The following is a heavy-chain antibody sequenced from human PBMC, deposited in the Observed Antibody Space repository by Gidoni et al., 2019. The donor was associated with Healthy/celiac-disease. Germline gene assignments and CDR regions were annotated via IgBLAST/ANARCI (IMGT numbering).Heavy chain of an antibody. J-gene: IGHJ4*02. CDR2: ISYDGSNK. CDR1: GFTFSSYG. CDR3: AKDLEAVRYDFWSPHDY. Sequence: GFTFSSYGMHWVRQAPGKGLEWVAVISYDGSNKYYADSVKGRFTISRDNSKNTLYLQMNSLRAEDTAVYYCAKDLEAVRYDFWSPHDYWGQGTLVTVSS. V-gene: IGHV3-30*18. D-gene: IGHD3-3*01.